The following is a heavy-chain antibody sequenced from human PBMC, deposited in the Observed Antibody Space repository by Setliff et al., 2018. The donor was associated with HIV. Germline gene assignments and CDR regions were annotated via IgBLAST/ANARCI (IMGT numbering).Heavy chain of an antibody. V-gene: IGHV1-3*04. J-gene: IGHJ6*03. CDR2: SNTGNGNT. CDR1: GYTFTSYA. D-gene: IGHD3-3*01. Sequence: GASVKVSCKASGYTFTSYALHWVRQAPGQGLEWMGWSNTGNGNTKYSQKFQGRVTMTTDTSTSTAYMELRSLRSDDTAVYYCARGLSIFGVATPGFYSFMDVWGKGTTVTVS. CDR3: ARGLSIFGVATPGFYSFMDV.